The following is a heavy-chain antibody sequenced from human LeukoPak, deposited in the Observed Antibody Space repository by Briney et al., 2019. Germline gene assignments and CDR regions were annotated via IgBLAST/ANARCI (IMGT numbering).Heavy chain of an antibody. J-gene: IGHJ6*03. Sequence: GGSLRLSCAASGFTFSSYEMNWVRQAPGKGLEWVSYISSSGSTIYYADSVKGRFTISRDNAKNSLYLQMNSLRAEDTAVYYCARDGTRHYDILTGGYYMDVWGKGTTVTISS. CDR3: ARDGTRHYDILTGGYYMDV. V-gene: IGHV3-48*03. D-gene: IGHD3-9*01. CDR1: GFTFSSYE. CDR2: ISSSGSTI.